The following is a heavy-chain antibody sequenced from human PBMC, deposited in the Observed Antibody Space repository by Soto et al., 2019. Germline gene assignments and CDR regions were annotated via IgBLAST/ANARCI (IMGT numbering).Heavy chain of an antibody. CDR3: SRTYDFWTNGHGNGMDV. J-gene: IGHJ6*02. D-gene: IGHD3-3*01. CDR1: GFTFSTYS. V-gene: IGHV3-21*01. CDR2: ISSRSSYI. Sequence: PGGSLRLSCAASGFTFSTYSMNWVRQAPGKGPEWVSSISSRSSYIHYADSVKGRFTISRDNAKNSLFLQMSSLRVEDTAVYYCSRTYDFWTNGHGNGMDVRGQGTTVTVSS.